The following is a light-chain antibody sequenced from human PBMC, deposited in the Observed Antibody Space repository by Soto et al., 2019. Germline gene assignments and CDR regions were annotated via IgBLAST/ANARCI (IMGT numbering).Light chain of an antibody. CDR3: QKYNSAPCT. J-gene: IGKJ1*01. V-gene: IGKV1-27*01. Sequence: DVHIVHSPSSLSACVGDRVTITRRASQGISNYLAWYQQKPGKVPKLLIYAASTLQSGVPSRFSGSGSGTDFTLTISSLQPEDVATYYCQKYNSAPCTFGQGTKVDIK. CDR1: QGISNY. CDR2: AAS.